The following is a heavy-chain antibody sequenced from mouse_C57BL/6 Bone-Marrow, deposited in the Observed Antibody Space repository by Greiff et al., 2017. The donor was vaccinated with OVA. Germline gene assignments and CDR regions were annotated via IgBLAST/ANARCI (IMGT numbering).Heavy chain of an antibody. CDR1: EYAFPSYD. V-gene: IGHV5-2*01. J-gene: IGHJ1*03. CDR3: AKHGV. CDR2: INRDGGST. Sequence: EVKLMESGGGLVQPGESLKLSCESYEYAFPSYDMSWVRQTPEKRLELVAAINRDGGSTYYPDTMEGRFNISRDNTKKTLYLQLSSLSAEETAVYYCAKHGVWGTGTTVTVSS.